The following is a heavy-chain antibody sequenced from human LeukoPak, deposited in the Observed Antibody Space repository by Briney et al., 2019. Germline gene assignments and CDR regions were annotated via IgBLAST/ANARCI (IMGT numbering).Heavy chain of an antibody. J-gene: IGHJ5*02. CDR1: GGTFSSYA. CDR3: ARDRAYYYDSSDYYYP. CDR2: IIPIFGTA. D-gene: IGHD3-22*01. Sequence: SVTVSCTASGGTFSSYAISWVRQAPGQGLEWMGGIIPIFGTANYAQKFQGRVTITADESTSTAYMELSSLRSEDTAVYYCARDRAYYYDSSDYYYPWGQGTLVTVSS. V-gene: IGHV1-69*13.